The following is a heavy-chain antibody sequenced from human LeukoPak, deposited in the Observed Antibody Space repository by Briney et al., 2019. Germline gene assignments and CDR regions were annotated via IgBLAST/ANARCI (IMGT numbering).Heavy chain of an antibody. V-gene: IGHV1-2*06. CDR1: GYTFTGYY. D-gene: IGHD6-19*01. CDR2: INPNSGGT. CDR3: ARRGAGYSSGWYSPATTFDP. Sequence: ASVKVSCKASGYTFTGYYMHWVRQAPGQGLEWMGRINPNSGGTNYAQKFQGRVTMTRDTSISTAYMELSRLRSDDTAVYYCARRGAGYSSGWYSPATTFDPWGQGTLVTVSS. J-gene: IGHJ5*02.